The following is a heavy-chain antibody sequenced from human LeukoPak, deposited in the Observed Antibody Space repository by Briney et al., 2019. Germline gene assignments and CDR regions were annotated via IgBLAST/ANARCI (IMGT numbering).Heavy chain of an antibody. CDR3: ARDPAADAGYSSSWYLGWFDP. J-gene: IGHJ5*02. D-gene: IGHD6-13*01. CDR2: INPNSGGT. CDR1: GYTFTGYY. V-gene: IGHV1-2*02. Sequence: ASVKVSCKASGYTFTGYYMHWVRQAPGQGLEWMGWINPNSGGTNYAQKLQGRVTMTRDTSISTAYMELSRLRSDDTAVYYCARDPAADAGYSSSWYLGWFDPWGQGTLVTVSS.